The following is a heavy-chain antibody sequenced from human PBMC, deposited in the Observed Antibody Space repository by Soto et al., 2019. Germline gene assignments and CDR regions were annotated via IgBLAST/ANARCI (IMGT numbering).Heavy chain of an antibody. CDR3: ARAVVLTFTRFYDMDV. J-gene: IGHJ6*02. Sequence: QVQLVQSGAEVKTPGSSVKVSCKASGGTFSSYSINWVRQAPGQGLEWMGRLIPMFGTTDYAQRFQGRVTFTADETTSTASMEVTTLTSDDTAVYYCARAVVLTFTRFYDMDVWGQGTTVTVSS. D-gene: IGHD3-9*01. CDR2: LIPMFGTT. V-gene: IGHV1-69*18. CDR1: GGTFSSYS.